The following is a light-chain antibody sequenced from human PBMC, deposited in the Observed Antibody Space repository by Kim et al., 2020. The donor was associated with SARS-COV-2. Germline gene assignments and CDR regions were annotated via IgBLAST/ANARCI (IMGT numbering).Light chain of an antibody. CDR1: SSNIGAGYD. CDR3: QSYDSSLSGYV. V-gene: IGLV1-40*01. Sequence: VTISCTGSSSNIGAGYDVHWYQQLPGTAPKLLIYGNSNRPSGVPDRFSGSKSGTSASLAITGLQAEDEADYYWQSYDSSLSGYVFGTGTKVTVL. J-gene: IGLJ1*01. CDR2: GNS.